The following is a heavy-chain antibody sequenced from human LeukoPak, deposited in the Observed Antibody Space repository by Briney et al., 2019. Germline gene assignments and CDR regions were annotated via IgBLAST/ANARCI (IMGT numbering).Heavy chain of an antibody. Sequence: PGGSLRLSCAASGFTFSSYVIHWVRQAPGKGLEWVAIISYDGSNEYYADSVKGRFTISRDNSKNTLYLQMNSLRAADTAVYYCASSSWYYYFDYWGQGTLVTVSS. D-gene: IGHD6-13*01. CDR3: ASSSWYYYFDY. J-gene: IGHJ4*02. CDR2: ISYDGSNE. V-gene: IGHV3-30*04. CDR1: GFTFSSYV.